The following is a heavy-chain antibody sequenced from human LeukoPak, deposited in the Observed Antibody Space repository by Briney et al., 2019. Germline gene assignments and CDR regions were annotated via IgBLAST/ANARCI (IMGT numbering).Heavy chain of an antibody. CDR2: IIPMYRTP. J-gene: IGHJ5*02. D-gene: IGHD1-7*01. V-gene: IGHV1-69*05. CDR1: GGTFGIYG. CDR3: ARGATGTTIYHWLDP. Sequence: SVKVSCKASGGTFGIYGMSWVRQAPGQGLEWMGGIIPMYRTPTYAERLEGRVTISTDDSTSTVYMELSSLRSEDTAVYYCARGATGTTIYHWLDPWGQGTLVTVSS.